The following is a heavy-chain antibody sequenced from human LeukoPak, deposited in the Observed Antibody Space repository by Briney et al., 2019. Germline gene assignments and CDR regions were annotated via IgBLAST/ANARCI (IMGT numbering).Heavy chain of an antibody. CDR3: AKDRYSGLNTIDY. J-gene: IGHJ4*02. Sequence: GGSLRLSCAASEFTFSTYGMHWVRQAPGKGLEWVAVISYDGSYKFYADSVKGRFTISRDNSKSTLYLQMSSLRAEDTAVYYCAKDRYSGLNTIDYWGQGTLVTVSS. CDR2: ISYDGSYK. D-gene: IGHD6-13*01. V-gene: IGHV3-30*18. CDR1: EFTFSTYG.